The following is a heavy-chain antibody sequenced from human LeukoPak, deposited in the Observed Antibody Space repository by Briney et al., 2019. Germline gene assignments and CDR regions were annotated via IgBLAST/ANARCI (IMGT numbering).Heavy chain of an antibody. V-gene: IGHV3-21*01. CDR3: ARDLARAGTTDPFVK. D-gene: IGHD1-7*01. CDR2: ISGSSDYI. Sequence: GGSLRLSCAASGFTFSSYGMYWVRQAPGKGLKWVSSISGSSDYISYADSVKGRFTISRDNAKNSLYLQMNSLRAEDTAVYYCARDLARAGTTDPFVKWGQGTLVTVSS. J-gene: IGHJ4*02. CDR1: GFTFSSYG.